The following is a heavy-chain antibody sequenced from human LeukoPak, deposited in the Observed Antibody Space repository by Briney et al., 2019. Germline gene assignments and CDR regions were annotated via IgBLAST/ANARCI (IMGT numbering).Heavy chain of an antibody. CDR2: IYYSGST. CDR1: GGSISSGY. V-gene: IGHV4-59*01. Sequence: SETLSLTCTVSGGSISSGYWNWIRQPPGKGLEWIGYIYYSGSTKYNPSLMSRVTISVDTSKNQFSLKLTSVTAADTAVYYCARGSPLDWYFDLWGRGTLVTVSS. CDR3: ARGSPLDWYFDL. J-gene: IGHJ2*01.